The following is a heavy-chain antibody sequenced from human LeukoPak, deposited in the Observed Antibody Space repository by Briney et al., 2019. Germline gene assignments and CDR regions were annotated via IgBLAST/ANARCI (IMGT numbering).Heavy chain of an antibody. V-gene: IGHV3-30*03. CDR1: GFTFSSYG. J-gene: IGHJ4*02. Sequence: PGRSLRLSCAASGFTFSSYGMHWVRQAPGKGLEWVAVISYDGSNKYYADSVKGRFTISRDNSKNTLYLQMNSLRAEDTAVYYCAIIAVADTPTSYFDYWGQGTLVTVSS. D-gene: IGHD6-19*01. CDR2: ISYDGSNK. CDR3: AIIAVADTPTSYFDY.